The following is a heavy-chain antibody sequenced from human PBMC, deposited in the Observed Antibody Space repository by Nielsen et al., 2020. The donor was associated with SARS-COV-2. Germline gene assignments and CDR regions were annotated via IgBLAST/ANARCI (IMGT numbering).Heavy chain of an antibody. CDR1: GGTFSSYA. J-gene: IGHJ6*02. CDR3: AREFGEEGLARAWSGYYYGMDV. Sequence: SVKVSCKASGGTFSSYAISWVRQAPGQGLEWMGGIIPIFGTANYAQKFQGRVTITADESTSTAYMELRSLGSDDTAVYYCAREFGEEGLARAWSGYYYGMDVWGQGTTVTVSS. CDR2: IIPIFGTA. V-gene: IGHV1-69*13. D-gene: IGHD3-16*01.